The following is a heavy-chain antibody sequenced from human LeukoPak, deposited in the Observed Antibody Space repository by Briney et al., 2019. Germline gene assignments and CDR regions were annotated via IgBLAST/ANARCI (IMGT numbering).Heavy chain of an antibody. CDR1: GYTFTSYA. CDR2: INTNTGNP. J-gene: IGHJ4*02. V-gene: IGHV7-4-1*02. D-gene: IGHD1-26*01. CDR3: ARGVRAWELRAFDY. Sequence: ASVKVSCKASGYTFTSYAMNWVRQAPGQGLEWMGWINTNTGNPTYAQGFTGRFVFSLDTSVSTAYLQISSLKAEDTAVYYCARGVRAWELRAFDYWGQGTLVTVSS.